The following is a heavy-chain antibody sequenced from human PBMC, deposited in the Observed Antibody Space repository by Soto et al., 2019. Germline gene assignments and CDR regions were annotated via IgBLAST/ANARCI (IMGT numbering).Heavy chain of an antibody. J-gene: IGHJ4*02. D-gene: IGHD3-9*01. V-gene: IGHV1-8*01. Sequence: GASVKVSCKAPGYTFTSYDINWVRQATGQGLEWMGWMNPNSGNTGYAQKFQGRVTMTRNTSISTAYMELSSLRSEDTAVYYCARGRVIRYFDWLPHPYFDYWGQGTLVTVSS. CDR2: MNPNSGNT. CDR3: ARGRVIRYFDWLPHPYFDY. CDR1: GYTFTSYD.